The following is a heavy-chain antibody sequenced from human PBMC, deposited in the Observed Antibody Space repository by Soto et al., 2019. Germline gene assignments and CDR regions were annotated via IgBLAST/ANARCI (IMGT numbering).Heavy chain of an antibody. CDR1: GFTFSDYY. D-gene: IGHD3-10*01. Sequence: GGSLRLSCAASGFTFSDYYMSWIRQAPGKGLEWVSYISSSSSYTNYADSVKGRFTISRDNAKNSLYLQMNSLRAEDTAVYYWGRFGEQLPQGGYYYYVRAVWGQGTTVTVS. CDR3: GRFGEQLPQGGYYYYVRAV. CDR2: ISSSSSYT. V-gene: IGHV3-11*06. J-gene: IGHJ6*02.